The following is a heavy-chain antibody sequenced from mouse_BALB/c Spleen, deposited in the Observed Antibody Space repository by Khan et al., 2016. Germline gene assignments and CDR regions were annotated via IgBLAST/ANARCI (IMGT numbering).Heavy chain of an antibody. Sequence: VQLKQSGAELVKPGASVKLSCTASGFNIKDTFMHWVKQRPEQGLEWIGRIDPANGNTRYDPKFQGKATITADTSSNTAYLQLSSLTSEDTAVYYCARRGPTYYYGSTYGYWGQGTTLTVSS. J-gene: IGHJ2*01. CDR1: GFNIKDTF. CDR2: IDPANGNT. V-gene: IGHV14-3*02. CDR3: ARRGPTYYYGSTYGY. D-gene: IGHD1-1*01.